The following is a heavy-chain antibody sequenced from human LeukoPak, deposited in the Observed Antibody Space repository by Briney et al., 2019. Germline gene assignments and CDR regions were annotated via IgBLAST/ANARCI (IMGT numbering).Heavy chain of an antibody. Sequence: GGSLRLSCAASGFTFSSYEMNWVRQAPGKGLEWVSVIYSGGTTYYANSVKGRFTISRDSSKNTMYLQMNSLRVEDTAMYYCGRDVGPWGQGTLVTVSS. CDR1: GFTFSSYE. J-gene: IGHJ5*02. V-gene: IGHV3-53*01. CDR3: GRDVGP. CDR2: IYSGGTT.